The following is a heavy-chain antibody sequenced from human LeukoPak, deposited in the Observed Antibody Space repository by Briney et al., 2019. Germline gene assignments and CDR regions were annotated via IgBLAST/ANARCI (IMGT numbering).Heavy chain of an antibody. Sequence: PGGSLGLFCAASGFTLRSYELNWVRQAPGKGLERVSHISRSGSTIYYADSVKGRFTISRDNAKNSLYLQMNSLRDEDTAVYYCARESYWGSSGKGFDCWGQGTLVTVSS. CDR2: ISRSGSTI. CDR1: GFTLRSYE. J-gene: IGHJ4*02. D-gene: IGHD7-27*01. V-gene: IGHV3-48*03. CDR3: ARESYWGSSGKGFDC.